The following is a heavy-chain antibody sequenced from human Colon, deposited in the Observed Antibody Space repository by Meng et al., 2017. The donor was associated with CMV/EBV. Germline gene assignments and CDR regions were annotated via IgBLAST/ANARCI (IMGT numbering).Heavy chain of an antibody. D-gene: IGHD5-18*01. Sequence: SETLSLTCAVYGGSFSGYYWSWIRQPPGQGLEWIGEINHSGSTNYNPSLKSRVTISVDTSKNQFSLKLSSVTAADTAVYYCARERGYLVVSYYYYDMDVWGQGTTVTVSS. CDR1: GGSFSGYY. V-gene: IGHV4-34*01. CDR2: INHSGST. J-gene: IGHJ6*02. CDR3: ARERGYLVVSYYYYDMDV.